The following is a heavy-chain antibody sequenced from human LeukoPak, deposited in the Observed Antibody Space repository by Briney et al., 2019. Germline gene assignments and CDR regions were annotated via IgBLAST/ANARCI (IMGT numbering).Heavy chain of an antibody. CDR2: IYYSGST. CDR3: ARRAAEYYYDSSGYYDR. J-gene: IGHJ5*02. Sequence: PSETLSLTCTVSGGSLSSSSYYWGWIRQPPGKGLEWIGSIYYSGSTYYNPSLKRRVTISVDTSKNQFSLKLSSVTAADTAVYYCARRAAEYYYDSSGYYDRLGQGTLVTVSS. D-gene: IGHD3-22*01. V-gene: IGHV4-39*01. CDR1: GGSLSSSSYY.